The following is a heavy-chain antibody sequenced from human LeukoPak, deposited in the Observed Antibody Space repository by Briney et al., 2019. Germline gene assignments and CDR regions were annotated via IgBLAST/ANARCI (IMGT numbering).Heavy chain of an antibody. J-gene: IGHJ3*02. CDR2: LYHSEST. CDR1: GYSISSGYY. D-gene: IGHD1-26*01. V-gene: IGHV4-38-2*01. Sequence: SETLSLTWAVAGYSISSGYYWGWMRPGPGEGREWIVILYHSESTLYNPSLKIRGTISADTSKNQVSLTMSSVTAADTAVYYCARPQGATALVDFDIWGPGTMVTVSS. CDR3: ARPQGATALVDFDI.